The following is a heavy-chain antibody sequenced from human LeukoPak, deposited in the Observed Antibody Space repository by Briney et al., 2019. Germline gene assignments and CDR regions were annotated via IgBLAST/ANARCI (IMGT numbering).Heavy chain of an antibody. CDR3: ARRALRYCSSTSCPAQYYGVDV. CDR1: GFTFSSYG. D-gene: IGHD2-2*01. V-gene: IGHV3-7*03. J-gene: IGHJ6*04. Sequence: QPGRSLRLSCAASGFTFSSYGMHWVRQAPGKGLEWVANIKEDGSEKYYVDSVKGRFTISRDNAKNSLYLQTNSLRAEDTAVYYCARRALRYCSSTSCPAQYYGVDVWGKGTTVTVSS. CDR2: IKEDGSEK.